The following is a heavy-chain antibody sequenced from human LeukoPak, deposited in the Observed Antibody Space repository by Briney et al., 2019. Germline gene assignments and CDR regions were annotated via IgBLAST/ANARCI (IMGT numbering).Heavy chain of an antibody. CDR1: GGSISSGSYY. Sequence: SQTLSLTCTVSGGSISSGSYYWSWIRQPAGKGLEWIGRIYTSGSTKYNPSLKSRVTTSVDTSKNQFSLKLSSVTAADTAVYYCARGNDTGMRGAWFGPWGEGTLGTVSS. CDR3: ARGNDTGMRGAWFGP. V-gene: IGHV4-61*02. D-gene: IGHD1-1*01. CDR2: IYTSGST. J-gene: IGHJ5*02.